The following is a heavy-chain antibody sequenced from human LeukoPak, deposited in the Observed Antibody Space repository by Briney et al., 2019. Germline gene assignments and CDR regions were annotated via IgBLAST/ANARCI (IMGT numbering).Heavy chain of an antibody. Sequence: VGSLRLSCAASGFTLSTYAMTWVRQGPGRGLEWVSTTSDNGANTYYTDSVRGRFTISRDNSKNTLYLQLNSLRAEDPAVYYCAKDRGYGSGREFDYWGQGTLVTVSS. V-gene: IGHV3-23*01. CDR2: TSDNGANT. D-gene: IGHD3-10*01. CDR1: GFTLSTYA. J-gene: IGHJ4*02. CDR3: AKDRGYGSGREFDY.